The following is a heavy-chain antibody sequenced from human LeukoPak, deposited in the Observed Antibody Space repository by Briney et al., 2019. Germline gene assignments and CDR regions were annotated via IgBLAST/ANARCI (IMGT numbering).Heavy chain of an antibody. V-gene: IGHV1-2*02. CDR3: ARGGYYGLGNDFRFDP. CDR2: INPNSGDT. CDR1: GYRFTNYY. Sequence: GASVKVSCKASGYRFTNYYIHWVRQAPGQGLEWMGWINPNSGDTDQAQKFQGRVTMTRDSTISTAYMELSRRNSDDTAVYFCARGGYYGLGNDFRFDPWGQGTLVTVSS. D-gene: IGHD3-10*01. J-gene: IGHJ5*02.